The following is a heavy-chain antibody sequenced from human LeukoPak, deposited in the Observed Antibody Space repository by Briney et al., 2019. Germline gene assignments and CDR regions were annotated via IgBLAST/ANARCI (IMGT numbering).Heavy chain of an antibody. CDR3: TTGWSSQAPDYFDY. J-gene: IGHJ4*02. CDR2: IKSKTDGGTT. Sequence: PGGSLRLSCAASGFTFSNAWMNWVRQAPGKGLEWVGRIKSKTDGGTTDYAAPVKGRFTISRDDSKNTLYLQMNSLKTEDTAVYYCTTGWSSQAPDYFDYWGQGTLVTVSS. V-gene: IGHV3-15*07. CDR1: GFTFSNAW.